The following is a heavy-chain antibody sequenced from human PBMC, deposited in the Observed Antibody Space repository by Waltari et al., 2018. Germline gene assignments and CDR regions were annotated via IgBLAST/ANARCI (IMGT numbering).Heavy chain of an antibody. D-gene: IGHD1-7*01. J-gene: IGHJ4*02. CDR3: ARILSGSTVFEL. V-gene: IGHV4-38-2*02. CDR1: GYSLISGYY. CDR2: IFHKGDT. Sequence: QVQLQESGPGLVKPSETLSLTCSVSGYSLISGYYWGWSRQSPGKGLEWMGSIFHKGDTYYNPSLKSRVTILVDTSKNQLSLRLSSMTAADTAVYYCARILSGSTVFELWGQGTLVTVSS.